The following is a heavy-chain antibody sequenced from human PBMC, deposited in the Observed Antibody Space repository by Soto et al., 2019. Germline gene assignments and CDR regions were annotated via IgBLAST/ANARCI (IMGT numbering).Heavy chain of an antibody. J-gene: IGHJ4*02. CDR1: GFTLRNAW. V-gene: IGHV3-15*07. CDR3: TTAKIWLYYYDSSGFDY. CDR2: IKSKTDGGTT. D-gene: IGHD3-22*01. Sequence: GGSLRLSCVASGFTLRNAWMNWVRQAPGKGLDWVGRIKSKTDGGTTDYAAPVKGRFTISRDDSKNTLYLQMNSLKIEDTAVYYCTTAKIWLYYYDSSGFDYWGQGPLVTVSS.